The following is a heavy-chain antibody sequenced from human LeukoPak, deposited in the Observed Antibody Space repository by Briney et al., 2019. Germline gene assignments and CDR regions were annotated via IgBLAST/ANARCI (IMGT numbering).Heavy chain of an antibody. CDR2: IYYSGST. J-gene: IGHJ4*02. V-gene: IGHV4-39*07. Sequence: SETLSLTSTVSGGSISSSSYYWGWIRQPPGKGLEWIGSIYYSGSTYYNPSLKSRVTISVDTSKNQFSLKLSSVTAADTAVYYCARVYDSSGYYYPIDYWGQGTLVTVSS. D-gene: IGHD3-22*01. CDR1: GGSISSSSYY. CDR3: ARVYDSSGYYYPIDY.